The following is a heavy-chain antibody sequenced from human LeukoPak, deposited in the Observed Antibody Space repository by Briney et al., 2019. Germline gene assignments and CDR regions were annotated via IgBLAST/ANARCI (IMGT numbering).Heavy chain of an antibody. Sequence: GGSLRLSYTASGFTFSNYAMSWVRQAPGKGLEWVSVISGSGTSTYYADSVKGRFTISRDNSKNTLYLQMNSLRAEDTAVYYCATHMTTVTTGFDYWGQGTLVTVSS. CDR1: GFTFSNYA. CDR3: ATHMTTVTTGFDY. V-gene: IGHV3-23*01. D-gene: IGHD4-17*01. J-gene: IGHJ4*02. CDR2: ISGSGTST.